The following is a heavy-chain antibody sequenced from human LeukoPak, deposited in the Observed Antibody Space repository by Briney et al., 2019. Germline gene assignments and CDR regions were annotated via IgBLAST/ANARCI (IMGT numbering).Heavy chain of an antibody. V-gene: IGHV3-7*01. CDR3: AKSLWPEDF. D-gene: IGHD2/OR15-2a*01. J-gene: IGHJ4*02. Sequence: GGSLRLSCAASGFTFSDYYMSWIRQAPGKGLEWVANINQDGSAKYYIGSVKGRFTVSRDNAKKSVYLQMDSLRAEDTAVYYCAKSLWPEDFWGQGTLVTVSS. CDR2: INQDGSAK. CDR1: GFTFSDYY.